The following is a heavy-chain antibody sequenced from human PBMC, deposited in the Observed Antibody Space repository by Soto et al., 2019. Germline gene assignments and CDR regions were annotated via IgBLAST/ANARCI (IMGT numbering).Heavy chain of an antibody. CDR1: GGSISSSSYY. CDR3: ARQNPGSRYYYYMDV. D-gene: IGHD3-10*01. J-gene: IGHJ6*03. Sequence: SETLSLTCTVSGGSISSSSYYWGWIRQPPGKGLEWIGSIYYSGSTYYNPSLKSPVTISVDTSKNQFSLKLSSVTAADTAVYYCARQNPGSRYYYYMDVWGKGTTVTVSS. CDR2: IYYSGST. V-gene: IGHV4-39*01.